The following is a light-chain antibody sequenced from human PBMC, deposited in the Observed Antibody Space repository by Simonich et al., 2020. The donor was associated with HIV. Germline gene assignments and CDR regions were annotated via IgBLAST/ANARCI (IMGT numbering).Light chain of an antibody. CDR1: SSDVGSYNL. CDR2: DVS. Sequence: QSALTQPASVSGSPGQSLTISCAGTSSDVGSYNLVSWYQKHPGKAPKLMIYDVSKRPSGVPDRFSGSKSGNTASLTISGLQAEDEADYSCCSYAGSYTVFGGGTKLTVL. V-gene: IGLV2-11*01. CDR3: CSYAGSYTV. J-gene: IGLJ2*01.